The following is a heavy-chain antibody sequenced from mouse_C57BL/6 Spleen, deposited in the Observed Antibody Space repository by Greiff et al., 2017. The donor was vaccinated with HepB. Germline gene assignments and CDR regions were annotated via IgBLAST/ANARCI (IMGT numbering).Heavy chain of an antibody. D-gene: IGHD2-5*01. V-gene: IGHV3-6*01. CDR1: GYSITSGYY. J-gene: IGHJ4*01. CDR2: ISYDGSN. CDR3: ASSHYSNYAMDY. Sequence: EVQLVESGPGLVKPSQSLSLTCSVTGYSITSGYYWNWIRQFPGNKLEWMGYISYDGSNNYNPSLKNRISITRDTSKNQFFLKLNSVTTEDTATYYCASSHYSNYAMDYWGQGTSVTVSS.